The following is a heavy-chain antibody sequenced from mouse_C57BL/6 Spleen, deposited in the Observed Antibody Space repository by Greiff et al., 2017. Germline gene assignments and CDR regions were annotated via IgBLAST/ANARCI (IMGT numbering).Heavy chain of an antibody. Sequence: VQLQQSDAELVKPGASVKISCKVSGYTFTDHTIHWMKQRPEQGLEWIGYIYPRDGSTKYNEKFKGKATLTADKSSSTAYMQLNSLTSEDSAVYFCATGTYSNYLYWYFDVWGTGTTVTVSS. V-gene: IGHV1-78*01. CDR1: GYTFTDHT. CDR2: IYPRDGST. D-gene: IGHD2-5*01. CDR3: ATGTYSNYLYWYFDV. J-gene: IGHJ1*03.